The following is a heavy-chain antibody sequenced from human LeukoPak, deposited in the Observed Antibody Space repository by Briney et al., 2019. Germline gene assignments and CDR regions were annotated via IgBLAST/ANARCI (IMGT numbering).Heavy chain of an antibody. CDR3: ASGEVVAPADTDITSGMDV. J-gene: IGHJ6*02. CDR1: GXSFSGYY. V-gene: IGHV4-34*01. D-gene: IGHD2-2*01. Sequence: PSETLSLTCAVYGXSFSGYYWSWIRQPPGKGLEWLGEINHSGSTNHNPSLKSRVTISVDTSKNQFSLKLSSVTVADTAVYYCASGEVVAPADTDITSGMDVWGQGTTVTVSS. CDR2: INHSGST.